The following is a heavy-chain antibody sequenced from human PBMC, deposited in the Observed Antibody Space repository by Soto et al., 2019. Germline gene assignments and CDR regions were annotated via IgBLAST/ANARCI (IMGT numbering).Heavy chain of an antibody. Sequence: QVQLVQSGAEVKKPGSSVKVSCKASGGTFSSYAISWVRQAPGQGLEWMGGIIPIFGTTNYAQKFQGRVTITADAPASTSYMEVRSLRSEDRAVYYWARARGGRTTGWFDRWGQGTLVTVCS. D-gene: IGHD3-16*01. V-gene: IGHV1-69*12. CDR2: IIPIFGTT. CDR3: ARARGGRTTGWFDR. CDR1: GGTFSSYA. J-gene: IGHJ5*02.